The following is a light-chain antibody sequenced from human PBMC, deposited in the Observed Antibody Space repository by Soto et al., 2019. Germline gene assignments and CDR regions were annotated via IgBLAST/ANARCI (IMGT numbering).Light chain of an antibody. Sequence: EIVMTQSPATLSVSPGERATLSCRASQSVSSYLAWYQQKPGQAPRLLIYDASNRATGIPARFSGSGSGTDFTHTISSLEPEDFAVYYCQQRSNWPPITFGQGTRLEIK. V-gene: IGKV3-11*01. CDR3: QQRSNWPPIT. CDR1: QSVSSY. CDR2: DAS. J-gene: IGKJ5*01.